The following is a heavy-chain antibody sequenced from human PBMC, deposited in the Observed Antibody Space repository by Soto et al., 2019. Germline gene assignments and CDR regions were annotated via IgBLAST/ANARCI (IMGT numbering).Heavy chain of an antibody. J-gene: IGHJ5*02. D-gene: IGHD3-3*01. V-gene: IGHV3-23*01. CDR2: ISGSGGST. Sequence: AGGSLRLSCAASGFTFSSYAMSWVRQAPGKGLEWVSAISGSGGSTYYADSVKGRFTISRDNSKNTLYLQMNSLRAEDTAVYYCAKRRYYDFWSGSWFDPWGQGTLVTVSS. CDR3: AKRRYYDFWSGSWFDP. CDR1: GFTFSSYA.